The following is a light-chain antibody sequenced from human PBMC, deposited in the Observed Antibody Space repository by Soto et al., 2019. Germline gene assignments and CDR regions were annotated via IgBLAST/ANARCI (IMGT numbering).Light chain of an antibody. Sequence: EIVLTQSPGTLSLSPGERATLSCRASQSISSSYLAWYQQKPGQAPRLLVYGASSRATGIPDRLSGSGSGTDFTLNISRLEPEDFAVYYCQQYGSSRFTFGPGTKVDIK. CDR1: QSISSSY. J-gene: IGKJ3*01. CDR3: QQYGSSRFT. CDR2: GAS. V-gene: IGKV3-20*01.